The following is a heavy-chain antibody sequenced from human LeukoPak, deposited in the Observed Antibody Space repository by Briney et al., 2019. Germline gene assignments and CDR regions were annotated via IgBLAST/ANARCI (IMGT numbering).Heavy chain of an antibody. V-gene: IGHV1-18*04. CDR3: ARDTYCSSTSCRFTQVQH. J-gene: IGHJ1*01. CDR1: GYTFTSYG. D-gene: IGHD2-2*01. Sequence: ASVKVSCKASGYTFTSYGISWVRQAPGQGLEWMGWISAYNGNTNYAQKLQGRVTMTTDTSTSTAYMELRSLRSDHTAVYYCARDTYCSSTSCRFTQVQHWGQGTLVTVSS. CDR2: ISAYNGNT.